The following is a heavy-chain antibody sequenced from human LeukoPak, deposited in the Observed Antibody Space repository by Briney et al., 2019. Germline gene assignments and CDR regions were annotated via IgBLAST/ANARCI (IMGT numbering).Heavy chain of an antibody. J-gene: IGHJ6*03. CDR1: GGAISSYY. CDR2: IYYSGST. V-gene: IGHV4-59*01. CDR3: ARRAVVVVPAGYYYYMDV. Sequence: SETLSLTCTVSGGAISSYYWSWIRQPPGKGLEWIGYIYYSGSTNYNPSLKSRVTISVDTSKNQFSLKLSSVTAADTAVYYCARRAVVVVPAGYYYYMDVWGKGTTVTVCS. D-gene: IGHD2-2*01.